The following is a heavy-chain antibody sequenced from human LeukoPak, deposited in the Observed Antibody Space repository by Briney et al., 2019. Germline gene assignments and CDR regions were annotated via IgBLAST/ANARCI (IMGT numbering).Heavy chain of an antibody. V-gene: IGHV4-39*07. CDR3: AREDIAAAGTLDY. CDR1: GGSISSSNYY. CDR2: IYYSGST. D-gene: IGHD6-13*01. Sequence: SETLSLTCTVSGGSISSSNYYWGWIRQPPGKGLEWIGYIYYSGSTYYNPSLKSRVTISVDTSKNQFSLKLSSVTAADTAVYYCAREDIAAAGTLDYWGQGTLVTVSS. J-gene: IGHJ4*02.